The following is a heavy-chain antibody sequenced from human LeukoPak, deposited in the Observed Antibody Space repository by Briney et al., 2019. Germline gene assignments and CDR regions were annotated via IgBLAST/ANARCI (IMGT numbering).Heavy chain of an antibody. J-gene: IGHJ4*02. D-gene: IGHD1-7*01. CDR3: ARARYNWNYDGD. Sequence: PGGSLRLSCAASGFTFSSDSMTWVRQAPGKGLEWVSSISSSSSYIYYADSVKGRFTISRDNAKNSLYLQMNSLRAEDTAVYYCARARYNWNYDGDWGQGTLVTV. CDR2: ISSSSSYI. CDR1: GFTFSSDS. V-gene: IGHV3-21*01.